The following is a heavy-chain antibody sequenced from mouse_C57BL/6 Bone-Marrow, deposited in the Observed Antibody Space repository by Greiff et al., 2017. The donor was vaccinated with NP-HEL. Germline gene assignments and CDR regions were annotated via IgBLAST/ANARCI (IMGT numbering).Heavy chain of an antibody. J-gene: IGHJ4*01. D-gene: IGHD3-1*01. CDR1: GYTFTSYG. CDR2: IYPRSGNT. Sequence: VQLQQSGAELARPGASEKLSCKASGYTFTSYGISWVKQRTGQGLEWIGEIYPRSGNTYYNEKFKGKATLTADKSSSTAYMELRSLTSEDSAVYFCARSGYYAMDYWGQGTSVTVSS. V-gene: IGHV1-81*01. CDR3: ARSGYYAMDY.